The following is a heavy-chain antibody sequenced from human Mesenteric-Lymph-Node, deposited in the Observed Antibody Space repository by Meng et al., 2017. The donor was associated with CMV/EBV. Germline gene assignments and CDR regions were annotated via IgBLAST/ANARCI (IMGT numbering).Heavy chain of an antibody. V-gene: IGHV1-18*01. CDR1: GYSFTTYG. D-gene: IGHD3-3*01. Sequence: SCKASGYSFTTYGISWMRQAPGQGLEWMGWINPYNGNTKYAQKLQGRVTMTTDTSTSTGYMELRSLRSDDTAVYYCARDRSGSWGFDPWGQGTLVTVSS. CDR3: ARDRSGSWGFDP. J-gene: IGHJ5*02. CDR2: INPYNGNT.